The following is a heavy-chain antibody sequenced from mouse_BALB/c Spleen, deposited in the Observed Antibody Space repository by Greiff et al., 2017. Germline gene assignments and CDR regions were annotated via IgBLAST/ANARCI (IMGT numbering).Heavy chain of an antibody. CDR2: ISYDGSN. D-gene: IGHD1-1*01. V-gene: IGHV3-6*02. CDR3: AITADY. Sequence: EVKLMESGPGLVKPSQSLSLTCSVTGYSITSGYYWNWIRQFPGNKLEWMGYISYDGSNNYNPSLKNRISITRDTSKNQFFLKLNSVTTEDTATYYCAITADYWGQGTTLTVSS. CDR1: GYSITSGYY. J-gene: IGHJ2*01.